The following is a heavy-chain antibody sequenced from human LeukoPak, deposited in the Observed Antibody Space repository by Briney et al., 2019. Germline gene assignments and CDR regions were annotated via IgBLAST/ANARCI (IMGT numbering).Heavy chain of an antibody. CDR3: ARDSSGLFDY. V-gene: IGHV4-34*01. J-gene: IGHJ4*02. D-gene: IGHD3-22*01. Sequence: PSETLSLTCAVYGGSFSGYYWSWIRQPPGKGLEWIGEINHSGSTSYNPSLKSRVTISVDTSKNQFSLKLSSVTAADTAVYYCARDSSGLFDYWGQGTLVTVSS. CDR1: GGSFSGYY. CDR2: INHSGST.